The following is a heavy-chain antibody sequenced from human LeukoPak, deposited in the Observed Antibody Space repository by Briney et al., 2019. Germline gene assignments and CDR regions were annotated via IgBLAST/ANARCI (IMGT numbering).Heavy chain of an antibody. V-gene: IGHV1-24*01. CDR2: FDPEDGET. CDR1: GYTLTELS. J-gene: IGHJ4*02. D-gene: IGHD6-13*01. Sequence: ASVKVSCKVSGYTLTELSMHWVRQAPGKGLEWMGGFDPEDGETIYAQKFQGRVTMTEDTSTDTAYMGLSSLRSEDTAVYYCATVSSWTNYFDYWGQGTLVTVSS. CDR3: ATVSSWTNYFDY.